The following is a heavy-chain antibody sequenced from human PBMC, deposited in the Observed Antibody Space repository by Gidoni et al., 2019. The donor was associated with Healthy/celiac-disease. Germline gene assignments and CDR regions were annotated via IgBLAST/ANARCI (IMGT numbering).Heavy chain of an antibody. Sequence: QLQLQESGPGLVKPSETLSLTCTVSGGSISSSSYYWGWIRQPPGKGLEWIGSIYYSGSTYYNPSLKSRVTISVDTSKNQFSLKLSSVTAADTAVYYCARHQPKVVVKDELDAFDIWGQGTMVTVSS. V-gene: IGHV4-39*01. D-gene: IGHD3-22*01. CDR3: ARHQPKVVVKDELDAFDI. CDR1: GGSISSSSYY. J-gene: IGHJ3*02. CDR2: IYYSGST.